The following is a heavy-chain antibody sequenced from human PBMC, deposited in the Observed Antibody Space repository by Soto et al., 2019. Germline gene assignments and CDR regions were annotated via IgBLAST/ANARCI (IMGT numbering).Heavy chain of an antibody. Sequence: QITLKESGPTLVKPTQTLTLTCTFSGFSLSTSGVGVGWIRQPPGKALEWLALIYWDDDKRYSPSLKSRLTITTDTSKTQVVLTMTTMDPADTATYYCAHRPSYCSGGSCYSGFDYWGQGTLVTVSS. CDR2: IYWDDDK. CDR1: GFSLSTSGVG. V-gene: IGHV2-5*02. CDR3: AHRPSYCSGGSCYSGFDY. D-gene: IGHD2-15*01. J-gene: IGHJ4*02.